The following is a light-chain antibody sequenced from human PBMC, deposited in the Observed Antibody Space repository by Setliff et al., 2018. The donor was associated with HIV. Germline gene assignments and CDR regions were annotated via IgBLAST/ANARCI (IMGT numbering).Light chain of an antibody. J-gene: IGLJ1*01. CDR3: SSYRDTLEEV. CDR2: EVS. V-gene: IGLV2-14*01. Sequence: QSALTQPASVSGSPGQSITISCTGTNSDIGSYDFVSWYQHHPGKAPKLMIYEVSNRPSGVSSRFSASKSGNTASLTISGLQTEDEADYYCSSYRDTLEEVFGTGTKGTVL. CDR1: NSDIGSYDF.